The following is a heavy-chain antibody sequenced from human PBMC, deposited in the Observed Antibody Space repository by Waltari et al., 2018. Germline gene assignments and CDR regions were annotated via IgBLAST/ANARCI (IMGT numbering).Heavy chain of an antibody. J-gene: IGHJ4*02. V-gene: IGHV4-4*02. CDR3: ARDRGRGLYLDS. D-gene: IGHD5-12*01. Sequence: QLQLQESGPGLVKPSGTLSLTCGVSGASMSITYWWGWVRQPPGKGLEWIGQVYGGGKTNYNPSFASRVTVALDTYNKQFSLTVTSATAADTAVYYCARDRGRGLYLDSWDPGLLVTVSP. CDR1: GASMSITYW. CDR2: VYGGGKT.